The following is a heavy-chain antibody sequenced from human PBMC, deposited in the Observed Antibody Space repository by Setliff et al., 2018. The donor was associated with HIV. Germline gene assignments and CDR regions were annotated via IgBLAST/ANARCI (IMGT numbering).Heavy chain of an antibody. CDR1: GYSISSSYW. CDR3: GRGWFDP. D-gene: IGHD3-10*01. J-gene: IGHJ5*02. Sequence: LSLTCAVSGYSISSSYWWGWIRQPPGKGLEWIGTFFHTGSISYNPSLRSRVTMSVDTSENLFSLRLIFVTAADTGVYYCGRGWFDPWGQGTLVTVSS. V-gene: IGHV4-28*02. CDR2: FFHTGSI.